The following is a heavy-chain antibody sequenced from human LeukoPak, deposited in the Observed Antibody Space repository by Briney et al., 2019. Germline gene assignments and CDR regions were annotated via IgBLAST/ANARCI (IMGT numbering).Heavy chain of an antibody. CDR1: GFTFSSYA. V-gene: IGHV3-23*01. D-gene: IGHD4-23*01. CDR3: AKDLKSRDDYGGKGGSEVVAYFQH. CDR2: ISGSGGST. J-gene: IGHJ1*01. Sequence: PGGSLNLSCAAPGFTFSSYAMSWARQAPGKGLEGVSAISGSGGSTYYAASVKGRFTISRDNSKNTLYLQMNSLRAEDTAVYYGAKDLKSRDDYGGKGGSEVVAYFQHWGQGTLVTVSS.